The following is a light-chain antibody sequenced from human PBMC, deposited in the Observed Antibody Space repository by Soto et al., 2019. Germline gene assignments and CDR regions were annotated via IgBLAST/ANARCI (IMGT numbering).Light chain of an antibody. CDR1: QGARND. CDR3: LQHNSYPFT. Sequence: DIQMTQSPSSLSASVGDRVTITCRASQGARNDLGWYQQMPGKAPKRLIYTASSLQSGVPSSFSGSGSGTEFTLTISSLQPEDVATYYCLQHNSYPFTFRPGTKVDIK. J-gene: IGKJ3*01. CDR2: TAS. V-gene: IGKV1-17*01.